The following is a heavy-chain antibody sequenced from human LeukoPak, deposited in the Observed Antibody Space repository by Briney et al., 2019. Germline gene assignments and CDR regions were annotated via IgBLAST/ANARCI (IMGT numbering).Heavy chain of an antibody. D-gene: IGHD3-22*01. CDR2: IYTSGST. V-gene: IGHV4-61*02. J-gene: IGHJ2*01. CDR3: ARDNPTYYYDSSGYRYWYFDL. CDR1: GGSISSGSYC. Sequence: PSQTLSLTCTVSGGSISSGSYCWSWIRQPAGKGLEWIGRIYTSGSTNYNPSLKSRVTISVDTSKNQFSLKLSSVTAADTAVYYCARDNPTYYYDSSGYRYWYFDLWGRGTLVTVSS.